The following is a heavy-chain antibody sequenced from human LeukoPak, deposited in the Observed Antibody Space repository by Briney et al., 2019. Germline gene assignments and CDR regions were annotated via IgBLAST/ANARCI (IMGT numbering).Heavy chain of an antibody. D-gene: IGHD7-27*01. V-gene: IGHV1-2*02. CDR1: GYTFTGYY. CDR3: ARDLWGYGMDV. J-gene: IGHJ6*02. CDR2: INPNSGGT. Sequence: GASVKVSCKASGYTFTGYYMHWVRQAPGQGLEWMGWINPNSGGTNYAQKFQGRVTMTRDSSISTAYMELSSLRSEDTAVYYCARDLWGYGMDVWGQGTTVTVSS.